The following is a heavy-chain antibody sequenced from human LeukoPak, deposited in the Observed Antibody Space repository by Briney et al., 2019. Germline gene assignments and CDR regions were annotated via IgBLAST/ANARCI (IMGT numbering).Heavy chain of an antibody. CDR3: AKDRTDADIVATIFDY. CDR2: ISGSGGST. D-gene: IGHD5-12*01. CDR1: GFTFSSYA. J-gene: IGHJ4*02. V-gene: IGHV3-23*01. Sequence: PGGSLRLSCAASGFTFSSYAMSWVRQAPGEGLEWVSAISGSGGSTYYADSVKGRFTISRDNSKNTLYLQMNSLRAEDTAVYYCAKDRTDADIVATIFDYWGQGTLVTVSS.